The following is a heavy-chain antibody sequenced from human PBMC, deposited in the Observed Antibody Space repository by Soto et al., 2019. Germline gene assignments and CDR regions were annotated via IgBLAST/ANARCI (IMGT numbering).Heavy chain of an antibody. D-gene: IGHD2-2*01. CDR2: ISYDGSNK. CDR3: AKDISYCSSTSCYLSYYGMVV. CDR1: GFTFSSYG. V-gene: IGHV3-30*18. Sequence: GGSLRLSCAASGFTFSSYGMHWVRQAPGKGLEWVAVISYDGSNKYYADSVKGRFTISRDNSKNTLYLQMNSLRAEDTAVYYCAKDISYCSSTSCYLSYYGMVVGGQGTTVTVSS. J-gene: IGHJ6*02.